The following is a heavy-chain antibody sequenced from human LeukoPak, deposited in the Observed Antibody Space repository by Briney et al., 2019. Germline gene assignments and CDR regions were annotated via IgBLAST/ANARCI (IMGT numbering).Heavy chain of an antibody. V-gene: IGHV3-30*18. J-gene: IGHJ5*02. Sequence: PGRSLRLSCAASGFTFSSYGMHWVRQAPGKGLEWVAVISYDGSNKDYADSVKGRFTISRDNSKNTLYLQMNSLRAEDTAVYYCAKDPIISGDPNFNWFDPWGQGTLVTVSS. CDR2: ISYDGSNK. CDR1: GFTFSSYG. CDR3: AKDPIISGDPNFNWFDP. D-gene: IGHD2-21*01.